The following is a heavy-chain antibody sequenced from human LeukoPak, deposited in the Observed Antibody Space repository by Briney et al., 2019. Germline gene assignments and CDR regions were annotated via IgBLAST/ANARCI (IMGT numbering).Heavy chain of an antibody. V-gene: IGHV3-23*01. CDR3: AKSPSRITILFDF. CDR2: ISGSGGST. Sequence: PGGSLRLSCAASGFTFSSYAMSWVRQAPGKGLEWVSAISGSGGSTYYADSVKGRFTISRDNSENTLYLQMNSLRAEDTAVYYCAKSPSRITILFDFWGQGTTVTVSS. CDR1: GFTFSSYA. D-gene: IGHD3-9*01. J-gene: IGHJ6*02.